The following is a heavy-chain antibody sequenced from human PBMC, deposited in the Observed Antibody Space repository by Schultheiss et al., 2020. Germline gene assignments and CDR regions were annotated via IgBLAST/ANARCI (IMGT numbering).Heavy chain of an antibody. CDR2: ISGNGGST. CDR3: AKQEGLGSGSYYRAGNHHLFDY. V-gene: IGHV3-23*01. D-gene: IGHD3-10*01. J-gene: IGHJ4*02. CDR1: GFTFGTYA. Sequence: GGSLRLSCAASGFTFGTYAMNWVRQAPGKGLEWVSGISGNGGSTYYADSVKGRFTISRDNSKNTLYLQMNSLRAEDTAVYYCAKQEGLGSGSYYRAGNHHLFDYWGQGTLVTVSS.